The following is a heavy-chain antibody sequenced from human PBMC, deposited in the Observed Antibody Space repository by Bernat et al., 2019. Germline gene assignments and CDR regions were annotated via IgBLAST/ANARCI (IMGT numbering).Heavy chain of an antibody. CDR2: ISGSGGST. J-gene: IGHJ5*02. D-gene: IGHD3-9*01. CDR3: AKDGGYYDILTGPAPAHNWFDP. CDR1: GFTFSSYA. V-gene: IGHV3-23*01. Sequence: EVQLLESGGGLVQPGGSLRLSCAASGFTFSSYAMSWVRQAPGKGLEWVSAISGSGGSTYYADSVKGRFTIPRDNSKNTLYLQMNSLRAEDTAVYYCAKDGGYYDILTGPAPAHNWFDPWGQGTLVTVSS.